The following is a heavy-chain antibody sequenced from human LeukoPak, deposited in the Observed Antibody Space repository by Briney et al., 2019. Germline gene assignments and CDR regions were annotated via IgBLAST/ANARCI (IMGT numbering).Heavy chain of an antibody. CDR3: ARGTHYDILTGYYNLRWFDP. D-gene: IGHD3-9*01. Sequence: SVKVSCKASGGTFSSYAISWVRQAPGQGLEWMGGIIPIFGTANYAQKFQGRVTITADKSASTAYMELSSLRSEDTAVYCCARGTHYDILTGYYNLRWFDPWGQGTLVTVSS. CDR2: IIPIFGTA. CDR1: GGTFSSYA. J-gene: IGHJ5*02. V-gene: IGHV1-69*06.